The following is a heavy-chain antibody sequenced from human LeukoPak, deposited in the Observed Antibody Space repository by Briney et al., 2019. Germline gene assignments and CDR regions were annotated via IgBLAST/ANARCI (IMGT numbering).Heavy chain of an antibody. CDR3: ATHYDSSGYYYDY. V-gene: IGHV1-69*13. CDR1: GGTCSSYA. Sequence: SVEVSCKASGGTCSSYAISWVRQAPGQGLEWMGGIIPIFGTANYAQKFQGRVTITADESTSTAYMELSSLRSEDTAVYYCATHYDSSGYYYDYWGQGTLVTVSS. J-gene: IGHJ4*02. CDR2: IIPIFGTA. D-gene: IGHD3-22*01.